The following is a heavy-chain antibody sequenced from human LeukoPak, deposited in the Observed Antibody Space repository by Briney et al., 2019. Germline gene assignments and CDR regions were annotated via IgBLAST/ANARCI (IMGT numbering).Heavy chain of an antibody. CDR1: GYSFTSYW. Sequence: GESLKISCKGSGYSFTSYWIGWVRQTPGKGLEWMGIIYPGDSDTRYSPSFQGHVTISADRSISTANLQWNSLKASDTAIYYCARHYRVNSTHFYMDVWGKGTTVTVSS. V-gene: IGHV5-51*01. CDR3: ARHYRVNSTHFYMDV. CDR2: IYPGDSDT. D-gene: IGHD2/OR15-2a*01. J-gene: IGHJ6*03.